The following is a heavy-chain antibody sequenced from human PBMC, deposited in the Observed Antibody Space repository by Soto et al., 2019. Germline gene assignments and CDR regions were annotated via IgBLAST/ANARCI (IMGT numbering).Heavy chain of an antibody. CDR3: ALSKTGSYFDY. Sequence: GGSLRLSCAASGFTFSSYAMSWVRQAPGKGLEWVSAIGSSGAGTYYAEYVKGRFTISRDNSKNTLYLQMNSLRAEDTAVYYCALSKTGSYFDYWGQGTLVTVSS. CDR1: GFTFSSYA. V-gene: IGHV3-23*01. J-gene: IGHJ4*02. CDR2: IGSSGAGT. D-gene: IGHD1-26*01.